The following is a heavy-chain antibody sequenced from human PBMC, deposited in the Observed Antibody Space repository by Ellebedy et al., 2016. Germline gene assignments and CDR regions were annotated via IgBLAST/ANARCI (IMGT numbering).Heavy chain of an antibody. V-gene: IGHV3-13*01. CDR3: SRVIRDTSGWYHFDF. Sequence: GGSLRLSCAASGFTFSSYDMHRVRQVTGEGLEWVSGITTGGATNYAGSVKGRFTISRENAKNSLYLQMNSLRDGETAVYYCSRVIRDTSGWYHFDFWGRGTLVTVSS. CDR1: GFTFSSYD. D-gene: IGHD6-19*01. CDR2: ITTGGAT. J-gene: IGHJ4*02.